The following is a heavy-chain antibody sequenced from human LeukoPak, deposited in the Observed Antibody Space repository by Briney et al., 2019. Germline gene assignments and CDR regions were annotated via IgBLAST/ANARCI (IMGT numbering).Heavy chain of an antibody. D-gene: IGHD3-10*01. Sequence: GGSLRLSCAASGFTFSDHYMDWVRQAPGKGLEWVGRTRNKANSYTTEYAASVKGRFTISRGDSKNSLYLQMNSLKTEDTAVYYCARDSNPTGNAFDIWGQGTMVTVSS. CDR2: TRNKANSYTT. J-gene: IGHJ3*02. V-gene: IGHV3-72*01. CDR1: GFTFSDHY. CDR3: ARDSNPTGNAFDI.